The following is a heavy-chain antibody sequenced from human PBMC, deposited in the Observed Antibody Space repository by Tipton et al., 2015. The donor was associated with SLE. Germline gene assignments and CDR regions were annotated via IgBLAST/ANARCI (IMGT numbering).Heavy chain of an antibody. CDR3: ASAPTIGEHWVAPFDF. CDR2: ITNSGNTI. V-gene: IGHV3-11*04. J-gene: IGHJ4*02. CDR1: GFTSGDYD. D-gene: IGHD7-27*01. Sequence: GSLRLSCAASGFTSGDYDMSWIRQAPGKGLEWISYITNSGNTIYYADSVKGRFTISRESARSSLLQMNSLRAEDTAVYYCASAPTIGEHWVAPFDFWGQGTLVTVSS.